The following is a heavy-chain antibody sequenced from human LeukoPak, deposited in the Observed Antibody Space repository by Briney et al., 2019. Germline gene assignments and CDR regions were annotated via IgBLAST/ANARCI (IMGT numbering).Heavy chain of an antibody. V-gene: IGHV3-74*01. D-gene: IGHD6-13*01. CDR1: GFTFSSYW. CDR3: AKDEGSSWYYY. CDR2: INSDGSST. J-gene: IGHJ4*02. Sequence: GGSLRLSCAASGFTFSSYWMHWVRQAPGKGLVWVSRINSDGSSTSYADSVKGRFTISRDNSKNTLYLQMNSLRAEDTAVYYCAKDEGSSWYYYWGQGTLVTVSS.